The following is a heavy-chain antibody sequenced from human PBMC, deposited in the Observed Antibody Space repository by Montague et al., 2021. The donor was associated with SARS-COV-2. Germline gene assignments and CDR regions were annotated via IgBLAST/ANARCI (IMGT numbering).Heavy chain of an antibody. J-gene: IGHJ4*02. CDR1: GGSFSGYY. CDR2: INHSGTTNH. V-gene: IGHV4-34*01. D-gene: IGHD4-23*01. CDR3: ARWDPQTLTLIGLRGKSASDY. Sequence: SETLSLTCAVYGGSFSGYYWTWIRQSPGKGLEWIAEINHSGTTNHNFNPSLRSRVTISVDTSKSQFSLKLSSVTAADTDVYYCARWDPQTLTLIGLRGKSASDYWGQGTLVTVSS.